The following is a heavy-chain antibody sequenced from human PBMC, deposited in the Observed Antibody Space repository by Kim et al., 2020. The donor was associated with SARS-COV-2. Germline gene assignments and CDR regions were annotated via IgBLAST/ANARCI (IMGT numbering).Heavy chain of an antibody. CDR1: GGSFSGYY. D-gene: IGHD6-13*01. CDR3: ARLGGGAAAAGTLNC. CDR2: INHSGST. V-gene: IGHV4-34*01. J-gene: IGHJ4*02. Sequence: SETLSLTCAVYGGSFSGYYWSWIRQPPGKGLEWIGEINHSGSTNYNPSLKSRVTISVDTSKNQFSLKLSSVTAADTAVYYCARLGGGAAAAGTLNCWGQGTLVTVSS.